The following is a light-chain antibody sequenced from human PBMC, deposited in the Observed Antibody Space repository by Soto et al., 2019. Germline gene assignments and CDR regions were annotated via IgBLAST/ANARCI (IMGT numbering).Light chain of an antibody. CDR2: DVS. V-gene: IGLV2-14*01. J-gene: IGLJ1*01. Sequence: QSVLTQPASVSGSPGQSITISCTGTGSDVGGYNYASWYQQHPGKAPKLMIYDVSNRPSGVSNRFSGSKSGNTASLSISGLQAEDEADYYCSSYTSSSTRVFGTGTKVTVL. CDR1: GSDVGGYNY. CDR3: SSYTSSSTRV.